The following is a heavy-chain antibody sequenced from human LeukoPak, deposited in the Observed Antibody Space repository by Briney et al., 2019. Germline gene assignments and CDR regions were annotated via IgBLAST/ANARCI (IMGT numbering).Heavy chain of an antibody. CDR2: IYYSGST. CDR3: ARAVMYYDFWSGYYRGYYFDY. Sequence: SETLSLTCTVSGGSISSYYWSWIRQPPGKGLEWIGYIYYSGSTNYNPSLKSRVTISVDTSKNQFSLKLSSVTAADTAVYYCARAVMYYDFWSGYYRGYYFDYWGQGTLVTVSS. D-gene: IGHD3-3*01. J-gene: IGHJ4*02. V-gene: IGHV4-59*01. CDR1: GGSISSYY.